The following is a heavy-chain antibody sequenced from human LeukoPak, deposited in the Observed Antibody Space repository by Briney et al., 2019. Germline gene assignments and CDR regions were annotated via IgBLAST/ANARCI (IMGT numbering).Heavy chain of an antibody. D-gene: IGHD7-27*01. V-gene: IGHV3-30*03. J-gene: IGHJ4*02. CDR3: ARKLGPPDY. CDR2: ISYDRSNK. Sequence: SLTLSCAASGFTFSSYGLHWVRQPPPQGLEWVAVISYDRSNKYYADSVKGRFTISRDNAKNSLYLQMNSLRAEDTAVYYCARKLGPPDYWGQGTLVTVSS. CDR1: GFTFSSYG.